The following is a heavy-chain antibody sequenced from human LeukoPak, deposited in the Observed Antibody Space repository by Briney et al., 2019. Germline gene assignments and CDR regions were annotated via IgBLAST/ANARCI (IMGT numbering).Heavy chain of an antibody. Sequence: PGGSLRLSCAASGFTLSGYGMYWVRQAPGKGLEWVAFIRNDGSNKYYADSVKGRFTISRDNSKNTLYLQMNSLRSADTAVYYCAMEDDYSVHWGQGPLVTVSS. J-gene: IGHJ4*02. V-gene: IGHV3-30*02. CDR3: AMEDDYSVH. CDR1: GFTLSGYG. CDR2: IRNDGSNK. D-gene: IGHD4-11*01.